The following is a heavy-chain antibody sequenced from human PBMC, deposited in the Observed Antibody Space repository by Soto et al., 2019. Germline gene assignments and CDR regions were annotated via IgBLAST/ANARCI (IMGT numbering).Heavy chain of an antibody. CDR3: ARDPYTNYVHYFDL. Sequence: GGSLRLSCAASGFSFKDYYMTWMRQTPEKGLEWISTITSSGGNAYYAASVKGRVTISRDNAHNSLYLQMSGLRAEDTALYYCARDPYTNYVHYFDLWGQATLVTVSS. CDR2: ITSSGGNA. D-gene: IGHD3-16*01. J-gene: IGHJ5*02. V-gene: IGHV3-11*01. CDR1: GFSFKDYY.